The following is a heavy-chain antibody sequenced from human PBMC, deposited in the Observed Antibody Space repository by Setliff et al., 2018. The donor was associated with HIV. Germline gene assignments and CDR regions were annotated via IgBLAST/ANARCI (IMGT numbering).Heavy chain of an antibody. CDR3: ARGAYYDFWSGFESGFDY. D-gene: IGHD3-3*01. Sequence: GESLKISCQGSGYSFSTYWIAWVRQMPGEGLEWMGSIYPGDSDIRYSPSFEGQVIISADKSIDSAYLQWSSLKASDTAMYYCARGAYYDFWSGFESGFDYWGQGTLVTVSS. J-gene: IGHJ4*02. CDR2: IYPGDSDI. CDR1: GYSFSTYW. V-gene: IGHV5-51*01.